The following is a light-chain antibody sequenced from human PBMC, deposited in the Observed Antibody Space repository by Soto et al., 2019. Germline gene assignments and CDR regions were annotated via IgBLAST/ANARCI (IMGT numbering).Light chain of an antibody. CDR3: QQYNNWPQT. CDR2: GAS. Sequence: EIVMTQSPATLSVSPGERATLSCRASQSVSSNLAWYQQKPGQAPRLLIYGASTRATGIPARFSGSGSGTEFTLTNSSLQSEDFAVYYCQQYNNWPQTFGQGTKVDIK. CDR1: QSVSSN. J-gene: IGKJ1*01. V-gene: IGKV3-15*01.